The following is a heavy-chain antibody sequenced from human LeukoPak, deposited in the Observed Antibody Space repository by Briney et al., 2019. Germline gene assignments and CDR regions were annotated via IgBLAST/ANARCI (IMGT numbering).Heavy chain of an antibody. CDR1: GYTFTSYA. CDR2: SNAGNGNT. V-gene: IGHV1-3*01. CDR3: ARPLFAKGLYDYVWGSYRYDYYFDY. Sequence: GASVKVSCKASGYTFTSYAMHWVRQAPGQRLEWMGWSNAGNGNTKYSQEFQGRVTITRDTSASTAYMELSSLRSEDTAVYYCARPLFAKGLYDYVWGSYRYDYYFDYWGQGTLVTVSS. J-gene: IGHJ4*02. D-gene: IGHD3-16*02.